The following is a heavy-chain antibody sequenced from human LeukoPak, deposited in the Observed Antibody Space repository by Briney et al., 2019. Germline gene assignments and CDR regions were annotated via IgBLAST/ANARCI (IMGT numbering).Heavy chain of an antibody. V-gene: IGHV3-23*01. Sequence: GGSLRLSCAASGFTFRSYAMSWVRQAPGKGLEWVSAFSDSGGRTYYADSVKGRFIISRDNSKNTLYLQMNSLRAEDTAVYYCAREHITVAWAEYWGQGTLVTVSS. D-gene: IGHD1-14*01. CDR2: FSDSGGRT. J-gene: IGHJ4*02. CDR3: AREHITVAWAEY. CDR1: GFTFRSYA.